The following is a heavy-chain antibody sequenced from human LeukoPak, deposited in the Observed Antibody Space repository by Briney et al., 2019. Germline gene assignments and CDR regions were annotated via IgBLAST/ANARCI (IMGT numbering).Heavy chain of an antibody. D-gene: IGHD2-21*02. CDR1: GFTFSSYA. Sequence: GGSLRLSCAASGFTFSSYAMSWVRQAPGKGLEWVAHINPDGRDTYYVDSVKGRFTISRDNAQNSMYLQMNSLGVEDTAVYYCTSWGDTTAEYFQRWGQGTLVTVSS. V-gene: IGHV3-7*01. J-gene: IGHJ1*01. CDR2: INPDGRDT. CDR3: TSWGDTTAEYFQR.